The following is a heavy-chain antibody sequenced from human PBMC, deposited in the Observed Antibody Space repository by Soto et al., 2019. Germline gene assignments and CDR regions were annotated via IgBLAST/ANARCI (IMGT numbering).Heavy chain of an antibody. Sequence: LSLTCTVSGGSISSYYWSWIRQPPGKGLEWIGYIYYSGSTNYNPSLKSRVTISVDTSKNQFSLKLSSVTAADTAVYYCARDRTYYYDSSGRTGEFDIWGQGTMVTVS. CDR3: ARDRTYYYDSSGRTGEFDI. D-gene: IGHD3-22*01. J-gene: IGHJ3*02. CDR1: GGSISSYY. CDR2: IYYSGST. V-gene: IGHV4-59*01.